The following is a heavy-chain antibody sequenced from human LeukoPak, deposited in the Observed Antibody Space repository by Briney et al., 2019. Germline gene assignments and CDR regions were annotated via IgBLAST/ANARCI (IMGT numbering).Heavy chain of an antibody. CDR1: GGSISSSSYY. D-gene: IGHD3-10*01. Sequence: SETLSLTCTVSGGSISSSSYYWGWIRQPPGKGLEWIGSIYYTGSTHNNPSLKSRVTISIDTSKNQFSLKLNSVTAADTAVYYCARDPKVYYGSGNWFDPWGQGTLVTVSS. CDR2: IYYTGST. V-gene: IGHV4-39*07. CDR3: ARDPKVYYGSGNWFDP. J-gene: IGHJ5*02.